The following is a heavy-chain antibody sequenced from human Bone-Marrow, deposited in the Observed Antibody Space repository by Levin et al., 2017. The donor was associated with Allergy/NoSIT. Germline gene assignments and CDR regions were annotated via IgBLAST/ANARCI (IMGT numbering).Heavy chain of an antibody. V-gene: IGHV1-2*02. Sequence: ASVKVSCKASGYTFTGYYMHWVRQAPGQGLEWMGWINPNSGGTNYAQKFQGRVTMTRDTSISTAYMELSRLRSDDTAVYYCAREVASRSYYKSYYYYGMDVWGQGTTVTVSS. CDR1: GYTFTGYY. D-gene: IGHD3-10*01. CDR3: AREVASRSYYKSYYYYGMDV. J-gene: IGHJ6*02. CDR2: INPNSGGT.